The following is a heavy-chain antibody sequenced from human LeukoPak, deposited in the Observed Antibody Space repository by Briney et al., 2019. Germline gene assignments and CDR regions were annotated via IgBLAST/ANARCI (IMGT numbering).Heavy chain of an antibody. CDR1: GYTFTSYG. CDR3: ARGSRIDQYYAPGPHNWFDP. J-gene: IGHJ5*02. Sequence: GASVKVSCKASGYTFTSYGISWVRQAPGQGLEWMGWISAYNGNTNYAQKLQGRVTMTTDTSTSTAYMELRSLRSDGTAVYYCARGSRIDQYYAPGPHNWFDPWGQGTLVTVSS. CDR2: ISAYNGNT. V-gene: IGHV1-18*01. D-gene: IGHD2-2*01.